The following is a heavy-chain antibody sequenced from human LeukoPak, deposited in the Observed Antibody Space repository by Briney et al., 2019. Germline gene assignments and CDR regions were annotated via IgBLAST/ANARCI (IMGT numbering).Heavy chain of an antibody. CDR3: ARASVTYYSYYD. J-gene: IGHJ4*02. V-gene: IGHV1-2*02. CDR2: INPNSGGT. D-gene: IGHD1-26*01. Sequence: ASVKVSCKASGYTFTGYYMRWVRQAPGKGLEWMGWINPNSGGTNYAQKFQGRVTMTRDTSISTAYMELSSLRSDDTAVYYCARASVTYYSYYDWGQGTLVTVSS. CDR1: GYTFTGYY.